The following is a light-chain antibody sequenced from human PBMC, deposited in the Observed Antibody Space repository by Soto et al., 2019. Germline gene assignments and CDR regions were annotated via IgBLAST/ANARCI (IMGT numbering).Light chain of an antibody. V-gene: IGLV3-21*02. CDR2: DGS. J-gene: IGLJ1*01. CDR1: NIGSKS. Sequence: ELTHPPSLSVAPGQTARIPCGGYNIGSKSVYWYQQKPGQAPVVVVYDGSDRPSGIPERFSGSNSGTTATLTISRVEAGDEADYFCQVWDSTSDHYVFGAGTKVTVL. CDR3: QVWDSTSDHYV.